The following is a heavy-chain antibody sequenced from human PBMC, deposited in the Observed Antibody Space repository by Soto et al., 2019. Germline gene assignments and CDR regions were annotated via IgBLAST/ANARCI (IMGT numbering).Heavy chain of an antibody. CDR1: GGTFSDYA. V-gene: IGHV1-69*13. J-gene: IGHJ4*02. CDR3: AKDIGFQQHLFVFDL. Sequence: SVKVSCKASGGTFSDYAFSWVRQAAGQGLEWMGGIIPMFTSSSFAQKFQGRLTITADDSTSTAYMSLSSLGSADTAMYSCAKDIGFQQHLFVFDLWGPGTLVTVSS. D-gene: IGHD3-10*02. CDR2: IIPMFTSS.